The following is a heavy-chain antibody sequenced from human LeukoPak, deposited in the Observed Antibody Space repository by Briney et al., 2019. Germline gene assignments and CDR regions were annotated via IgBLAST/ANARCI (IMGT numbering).Heavy chain of an antibody. CDR1: GGSFSGYY. Sequence: SETLSLTCAVYGGSFSGYYWSWIRQPPGKGLEWIGEINRSGSTNYNPSLKSRVTISVDTSKNQFSLKLSSVTAADTAVYYCARTARYDFWSGYPPSAGRIRNWFDPWGQGTLVTVSS. V-gene: IGHV4-34*01. CDR2: INRSGST. J-gene: IGHJ5*02. D-gene: IGHD3-3*01. CDR3: ARTARYDFWSGYPPSAGRIRNWFDP.